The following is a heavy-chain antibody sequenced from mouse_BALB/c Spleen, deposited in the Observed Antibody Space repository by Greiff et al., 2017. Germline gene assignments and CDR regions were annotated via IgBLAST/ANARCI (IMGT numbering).Heavy chain of an antibody. V-gene: IGHV5-17*02. CDR2: ISSGSSTI. CDR1: GFTFSSFG. Sequence: EVKLVESGGGLVQPGGSRKLSCAASGFTFSSFGMHWVRQAPEKGLEWVAYISSGSSTIYYADTVKGRFTISRDNPKNTLFLQMTSLRSEDTAMYYCARSERAYAMDYWGQGTSVTVSS. J-gene: IGHJ4*01. CDR3: ARSERAYAMDY. D-gene: IGHD3-3*01.